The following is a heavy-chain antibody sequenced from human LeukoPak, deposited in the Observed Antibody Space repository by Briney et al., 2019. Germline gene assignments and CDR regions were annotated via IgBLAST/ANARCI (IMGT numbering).Heavy chain of an antibody. Sequence: GGSLRLSCAASGFTFSSYWMSWVRQAPGKGLEWVSAISGSGGSTYYADSVKGRFTISRDNSKNTLYLQMNSLRAEDTAVYYCAKGPYDSSGSYWGQGTLVTVSS. CDR1: GFTFSSYW. D-gene: IGHD3-22*01. J-gene: IGHJ4*02. V-gene: IGHV3-23*01. CDR3: AKGPYDSSGSY. CDR2: ISGSGGST.